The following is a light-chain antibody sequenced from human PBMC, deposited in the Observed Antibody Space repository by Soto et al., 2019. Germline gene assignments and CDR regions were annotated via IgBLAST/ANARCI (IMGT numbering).Light chain of an antibody. Sequence: DIVMTQSPDFLAVSLGERATIKCRSSQSVLHSSNGNNYLAWYQQKPGQPPKLLIYWSSTRESGVPDRFSGSGSGTDFTRTVNSLQAEDAAFYYCPQYQSLPFTFGPGTKVHI. CDR1: QSVLHSSNGNNY. V-gene: IGKV4-1*01. CDR3: PQYQSLPFT. J-gene: IGKJ3*01. CDR2: WSS.